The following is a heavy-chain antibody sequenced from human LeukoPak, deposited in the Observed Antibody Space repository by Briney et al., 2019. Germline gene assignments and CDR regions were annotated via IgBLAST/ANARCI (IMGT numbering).Heavy chain of an antibody. CDR1: GYTFTGYY. V-gene: IGHV1-2*02. CDR2: INPNSGGT. CDR3: ARGEVGATYYFDY. J-gene: IGHJ4*02. D-gene: IGHD1-26*01. Sequence: ASVKVSCKASGYTFTGYYMHWVRQAPGQGLEWMGWINPNSGGTNYAQKFQGRVTMTRDTSISTAYMELSRLRSDDTAVYYCARGEVGATYYFDYWGQGTLVTVSS.